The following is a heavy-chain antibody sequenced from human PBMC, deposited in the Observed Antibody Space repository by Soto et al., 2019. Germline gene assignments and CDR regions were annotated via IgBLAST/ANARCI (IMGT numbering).Heavy chain of an antibody. CDR2: INHSGST. Sequence: QVQLQQWGAGLLKPSETLSLTCAVYGGSFSGYYWSWIRQPPGKGLEWIGEINHSGSTNYNPSLTSAVARSADTPEHQVSLKLSSVPAADTAVYYCARGRGGRKGRYYYGMHVWGQGTTVTVSS. CDR3: ARGRGGRKGRYYYGMHV. J-gene: IGHJ6*02. D-gene: IGHD2-15*01. CDR1: GGSFSGYY. V-gene: IGHV4-34*01.